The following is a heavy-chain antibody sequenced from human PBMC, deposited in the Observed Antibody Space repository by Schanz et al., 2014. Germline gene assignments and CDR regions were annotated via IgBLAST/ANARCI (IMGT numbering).Heavy chain of an antibody. CDR1: GYTFTDYY. CDR3: ARERPRKGDFDY. D-gene: IGHD1-26*01. CDR2: IFLNDGGT. J-gene: IGHJ4*02. Sequence: QVQLVQSGAEVKEPGASVKLSCKSSGYTFTDYYMQWVRQAPGQGLEWLGTIFLNDGGTHSAEKFQGRIIMTRDTSTSTVYLDLSSRRSEDTAVYYCARERPRKGDFDYWGQGTLVTVSS. V-gene: IGHV1-46*01.